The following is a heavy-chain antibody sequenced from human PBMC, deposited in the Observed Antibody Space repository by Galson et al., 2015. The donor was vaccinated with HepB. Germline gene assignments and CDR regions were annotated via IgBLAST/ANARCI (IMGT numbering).Heavy chain of an antibody. CDR1: GGSISSSNW. CDR3: ARAGGSSWYNYGMDV. D-gene: IGHD6-13*01. V-gene: IGHV4-4*02. J-gene: IGHJ6*02. Sequence: ETLSLTCAVSGGSISSSNWWSWVRQPPGKGLEWIGEIYHSGSTNYNPSLKSRVTISVDKSKNQFSLKLSSVTAADTAVYYCARAGGSSWYNYGMDVWGQGTTVTVSS. CDR2: IYHSGST.